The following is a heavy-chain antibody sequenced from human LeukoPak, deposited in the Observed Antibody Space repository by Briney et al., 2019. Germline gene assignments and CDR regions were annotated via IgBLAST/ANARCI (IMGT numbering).Heavy chain of an antibody. CDR3: ARGVVPAAVDY. CDR1: GGSFSGYY. Sequence: SETLSLTCAVYGGSFSGYYWSWIRQSPGKGLEWIGEINHSGRSNYNPSLKSRVTISVDTSKNQFSLKLSSVTAADTAVYYCARGVVPAAVDYWGQGTLVTVSS. CDR2: INHSGRS. V-gene: IGHV4-34*01. D-gene: IGHD2-2*01. J-gene: IGHJ4*02.